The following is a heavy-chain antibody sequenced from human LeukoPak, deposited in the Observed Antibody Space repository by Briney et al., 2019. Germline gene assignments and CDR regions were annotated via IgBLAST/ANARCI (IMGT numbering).Heavy chain of an antibody. CDR2: IIPIFGTA. D-gene: IGHD1-26*01. CDR3: ARESQIGSYGDY. V-gene: IGHV1-69*13. Sequence: SVKVSCKASGGTFSSYAISWVRQAPGQGLEWMGGIIPIFGTANYAQKFQGRVTITADESTSTAYMELSSLRSEDTAVYYCARESQIGSYGDYWGQGTLVTVSS. J-gene: IGHJ4*02. CDR1: GGTFSSYA.